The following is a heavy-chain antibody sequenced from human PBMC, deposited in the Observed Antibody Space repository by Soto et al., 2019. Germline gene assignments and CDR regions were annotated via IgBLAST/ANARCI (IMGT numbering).Heavy chain of an antibody. J-gene: IGHJ4*02. CDR2: IIPIFGTA. CDR3: ARHPPSLSGATKGYFDY. CDR1: GGTFSSYA. V-gene: IGHV1-69*01. D-gene: IGHD1-26*01. Sequence: QVQLVQSGAEVKKPGSSVKVSCKASGGTFSSYAISWVRQAPGQGLEWMGGIIPIFGTANYAQKFQGRVTITADESTSTAYMELRSLRSEDTAVYYCARHPPSLSGATKGYFDYWGQGTLVTVSS.